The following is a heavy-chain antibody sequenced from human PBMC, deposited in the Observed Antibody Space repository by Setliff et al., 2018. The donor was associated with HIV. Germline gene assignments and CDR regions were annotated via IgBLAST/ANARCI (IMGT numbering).Heavy chain of an antibody. CDR2: ISAYNGKT. D-gene: IGHD1-26*01. Sequence: ASVKVSCKASGLPFSSYGISWVRQAPGQGLEWMGWISAYNGKTEYAQNFQGRVTMTTDISTSTAWTSTSTAYMELRSLRSDDTAVYYCAKEGNSVDNWLDPWGPGTLVTVSS. CDR3: AKEGNSVDNWLDP. J-gene: IGHJ5*02. CDR1: GLPFSSYG. V-gene: IGHV1-18*01.